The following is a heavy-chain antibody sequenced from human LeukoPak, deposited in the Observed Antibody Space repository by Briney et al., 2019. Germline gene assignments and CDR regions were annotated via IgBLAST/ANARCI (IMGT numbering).Heavy chain of an antibody. D-gene: IGHD3-9*01. V-gene: IGHV1-2*02. J-gene: IGHJ3*02. CDR1: GYTFTGYY. CDR2: INPNTGGT. CDR3: ARVDDVLTGSAFDI. Sequence: GASVKVSCKASGYTFTGYYMHWVRQAPGQGLEWMGWINPNTGGTNYAQKFQGRVTMTRDTSISTAYMELSRLRSDDTALYYCARVDDVLTGSAFDIWGQGTMVTVCS.